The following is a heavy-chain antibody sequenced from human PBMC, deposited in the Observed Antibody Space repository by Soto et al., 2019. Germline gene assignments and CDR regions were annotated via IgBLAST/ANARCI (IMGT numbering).Heavy chain of an antibody. J-gene: IGHJ6*02. CDR1: GYPFTDYY. D-gene: IGHD3-10*01. Sequence: ASVKVSCKASGYPFTDYYIHWVRQAPGQGLDWLGWINPNSGGTDYAQNLQGRVTITRDTSIMTAYLEVTSLTSDDTAIYYCAKDLYGSETYTYYCGMDVWGQGTTVTVSS. V-gene: IGHV1-2*02. CDR3: AKDLYGSETYTYYCGMDV. CDR2: INPNSGGT.